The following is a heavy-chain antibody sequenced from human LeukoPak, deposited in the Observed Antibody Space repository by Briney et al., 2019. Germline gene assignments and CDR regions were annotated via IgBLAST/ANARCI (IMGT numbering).Heavy chain of an antibody. J-gene: IGHJ4*02. D-gene: IGHD6-13*01. CDR2: MSYDGSNK. CDR3: AKEYPSSSWYGDYFDY. CDR1: GFTFSSYG. V-gene: IGHV3-30*18. Sequence: GGSLRLSCAASGFTFSSYGMHWVRQAPGKGLEWVAVMSYDGSNKYYADSVKGRFTISRDNSKNTLYLQMNSLRAEDTAVYYCAKEYPSSSWYGDYFDYWGQGTLVTVSS.